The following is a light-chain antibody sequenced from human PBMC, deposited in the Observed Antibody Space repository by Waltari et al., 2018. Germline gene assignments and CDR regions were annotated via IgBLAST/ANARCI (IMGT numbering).Light chain of an antibody. CDR1: QSLAKRY. V-gene: IGKV3-20*01. J-gene: IGKJ2*01. CDR2: GVS. Sequence: VLTHSPRTLSLSPGERPTLPCRASQSLAKRYLAWYQQKPGQAPRLLIYGVSSRAAGIPDRISGSGSGTDVSLTISRMEPEDFAVYYCQQYGSSVLYTFGQGTKLEIK. CDR3: QQYGSSVLYT.